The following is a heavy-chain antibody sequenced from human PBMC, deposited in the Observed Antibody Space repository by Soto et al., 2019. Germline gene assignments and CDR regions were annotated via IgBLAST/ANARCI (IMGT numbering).Heavy chain of an antibody. D-gene: IGHD4-4*01. CDR2: TYYRSRWYH. J-gene: IGHJ4*02. CDR1: GDSISSNSAA. Sequence: PSQTLSLTCAISGDSISSNSAAWNWIRQSPSRGFEWLGRTYYRSRWYHDYAVSVKSRIVINPDTSKNQVSLQLNSVTPDDTAVYYCASYRYDYWGQGTVVTFSS. CDR3: ASYRYDY. V-gene: IGHV6-1*01.